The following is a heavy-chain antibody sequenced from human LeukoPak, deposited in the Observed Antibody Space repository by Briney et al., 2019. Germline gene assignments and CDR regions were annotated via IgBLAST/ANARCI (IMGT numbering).Heavy chain of an antibody. CDR3: ARRPSSYDFWSGYYTGSDY. CDR1: GGSISSSSYY. CDR2: IYYSGST. J-gene: IGHJ4*02. V-gene: IGHV4-39*01. D-gene: IGHD3-3*01. Sequence: SETLSLTCTVSGGSISSSSYYWGWIRQPPGKGLEWIGSIYYSGSTYYNPSLKSRVTISVDTSKNQFSLKLSSVTAADTAVYYCARRPSSYDFWSGYYTGSDYWGQGTLVTVSS.